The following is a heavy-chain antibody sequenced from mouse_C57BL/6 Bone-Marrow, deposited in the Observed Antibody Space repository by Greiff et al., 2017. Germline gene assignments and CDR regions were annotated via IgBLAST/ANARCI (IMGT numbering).Heavy chain of an antibody. CDR2: INPSNGGT. V-gene: IGHV1-53*01. CDR3: ARRLYGSSYEYFDV. CDR1: GYTFTSYW. D-gene: IGHD1-1*01. Sequence: QVQLQQPGTELVKPGASVKLSCKASGYTFTSYWMHWVKQRPGQGLEWIGYINPSNGGTNYNEKFKSKATLTVDKSSSTAYMQLSSLTSEDSAVYYCARRLYGSSYEYFDVWGTGTTVTVSS. J-gene: IGHJ1*03.